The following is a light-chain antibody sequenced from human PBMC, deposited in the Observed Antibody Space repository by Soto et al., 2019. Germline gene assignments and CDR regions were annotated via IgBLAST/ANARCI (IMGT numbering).Light chain of an antibody. V-gene: IGKV3-20*01. CDR2: GAS. Sequence: EIVLTQSPGTLSLSPGERATLSCRASQSVSSSYLAWYQQKPGQAPRLLIYGASSRASDISDRFSGSGSGTDFTLTISRLAPEDFAVYYCQQYGSSPITFGQGTRLEIK. J-gene: IGKJ5*01. CDR3: QQYGSSPIT. CDR1: QSVSSSY.